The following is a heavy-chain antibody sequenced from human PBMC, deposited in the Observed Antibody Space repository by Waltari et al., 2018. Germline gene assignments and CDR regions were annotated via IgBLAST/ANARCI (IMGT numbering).Heavy chain of an antibody. D-gene: IGHD4-17*01. Sequence: QVQLVESGGHLVQPGGSLRLSCATSGLTFGTYGMHWVRQATGKGVEWVCVTRYDASFEDYADSVKCRFSITRDNSENTLYLQVNDRRPEDTALYYCAKDGDYSRPGYDSFDIWGQGTMVTVSP. CDR3: AKDGDYSRPGYDSFDI. CDR2: TRYDASFE. V-gene: IGHV3-30*02. CDR1: GLTFGTYG. J-gene: IGHJ3*02.